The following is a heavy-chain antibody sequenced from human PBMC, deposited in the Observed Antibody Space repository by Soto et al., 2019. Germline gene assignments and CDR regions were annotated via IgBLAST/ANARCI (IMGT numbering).Heavy chain of an antibody. CDR1: GFTVSSNY. Sequence: EVQLVETGGGLIQPGGSLRLSCAASGFTVSSNYMSWVRQAPGKGLEWVSVIYSGGSTYYADSVKGRFTISRDNSKNTLYLQMNSLRAEDTAVYYCVRDKGQFYFDYWGQGTLVTVSS. V-gene: IGHV3-53*02. CDR2: IYSGGST. D-gene: IGHD4-4*01. CDR3: VRDKGQFYFDY. J-gene: IGHJ4*02.